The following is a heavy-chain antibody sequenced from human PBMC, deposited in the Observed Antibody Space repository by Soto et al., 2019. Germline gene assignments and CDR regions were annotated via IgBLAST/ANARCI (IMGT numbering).Heavy chain of an antibody. CDR2: ISSSSNTI. CDR3: ARADSGYAHGYFYYGMDV. J-gene: IGHJ6*02. CDR1: GFTFSSYS. V-gene: IGHV3-48*01. Sequence: GGSLRLSCAASGFTFSSYSMNWVRQAPGKGLEWVSYISSSSNTIYYADSVKGRFTISRDNAKNSLYLQMNSLRAEDTAVYYCARADSGYAHGYFYYGMDVWGQGTTVTVSS. D-gene: IGHD5-12*01.